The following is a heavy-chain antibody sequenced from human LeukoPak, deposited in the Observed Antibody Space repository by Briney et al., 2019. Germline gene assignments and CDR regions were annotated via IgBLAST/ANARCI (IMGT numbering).Heavy chain of an antibody. CDR2: INHSGST. J-gene: IGHJ5*02. Sequence: SETLSLTCAVYGGSFSGYYWSWIRQPPGKGLEWIGEINHSGSTNYNPSLKSRVTIPVDTSKNQFSLKLSSVTAADTAVYYCATSSSWETYNWFDPWGQGTLVTVSS. CDR1: GGSFSGYY. CDR3: ATSSSWETYNWFDP. D-gene: IGHD6-13*01. V-gene: IGHV4-34*01.